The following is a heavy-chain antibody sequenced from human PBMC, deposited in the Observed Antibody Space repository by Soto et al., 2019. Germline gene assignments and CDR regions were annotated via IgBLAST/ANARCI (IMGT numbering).Heavy chain of an antibody. Sequence: VGSLSLSCAASGFTFSTYWMSWVRQAPGKGLEWVANIKQDGSEEYYVGSVNGRFTISRDNAKNSLYLQMNSLRAEDTAVYYCATSSDTGYIFDFWGQGTLVTVPQ. CDR1: GFTFSTYW. V-gene: IGHV3-7*01. CDR3: ATSSDTGYIFDF. CDR2: IKQDGSEE. J-gene: IGHJ4*02. D-gene: IGHD3-9*01.